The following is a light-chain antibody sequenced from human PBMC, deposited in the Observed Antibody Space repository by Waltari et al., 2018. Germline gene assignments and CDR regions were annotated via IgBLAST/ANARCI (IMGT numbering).Light chain of an antibody. Sequence: EIVLTQSPGTLSLSPGERATLSCRASQGVSRSLAWYQQKPGQAPILLIYGASSRATCVPDRFRSSGSVTDFSLTISRLEPEDFAVYYCQHYVRLPVTFGQGTNVEIK. CDR3: QHYVRLPVT. CDR1: QGVSRS. CDR2: GAS. J-gene: IGKJ1*01. V-gene: IGKV3-20*01.